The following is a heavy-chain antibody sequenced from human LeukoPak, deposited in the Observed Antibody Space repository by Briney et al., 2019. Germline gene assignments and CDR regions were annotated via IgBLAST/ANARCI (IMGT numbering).Heavy chain of an antibody. D-gene: IGHD6-13*01. V-gene: IGHV3-11*01. CDR3: ARMYSSWYADY. CDR1: GFTFSDYY. CDR2: ISSSGTTI. Sequence: GGSLRLSCAASGFTFSDYYMSWIRQAPGKGLEWVSYISSSGTTIYYADSVKGRFTISRDNAKNSLYLQMNSLRAEDTAVYYCARMYSSWYADYWGQGILVTVSS. J-gene: IGHJ4*02.